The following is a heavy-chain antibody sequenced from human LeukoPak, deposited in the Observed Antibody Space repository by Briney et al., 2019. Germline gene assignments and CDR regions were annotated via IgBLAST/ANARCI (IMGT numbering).Heavy chain of an antibody. CDR2: ISGSGGST. D-gene: IGHD2-15*01. J-gene: IGHJ5*02. Sequence: GGSLRLSCAASGFTFSSYAMSWVRQAPGKGLEWVSAISGSGGSTYYADSVKGRFTISRDNSKNTLYLQMNSLRAEDTVVYYCAINGLHSPFDPWGQGTLVTVSS. V-gene: IGHV3-23*01. CDR1: GFTFSSYA. CDR3: AINGLHSPFDP.